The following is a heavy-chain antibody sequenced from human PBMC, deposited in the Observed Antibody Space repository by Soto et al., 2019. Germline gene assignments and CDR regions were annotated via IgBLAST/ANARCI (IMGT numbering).Heavy chain of an antibody. CDR2: IYFTGST. Sequence: KPSETLSLTCTVSGGAVTSGTYYWIWLRHPPGRGLEWIGHIYFTGSTNYNPSLKSRVTMSLDTSRNQFSLRLSSVTAADTAVYYCTRRPPRVQWFDPWGLGTLVTVSS. CDR1: GGAVTSGTYY. J-gene: IGHJ5*02. CDR3: TRRPPRVQWFDP. V-gene: IGHV4-61*01.